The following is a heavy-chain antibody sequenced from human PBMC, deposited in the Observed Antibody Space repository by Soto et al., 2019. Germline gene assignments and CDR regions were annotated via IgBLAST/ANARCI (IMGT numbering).Heavy chain of an antibody. D-gene: IGHD5-12*01. CDR1: GYTFTSYG. CDR2: ISAYNGNT. CDR3: AREGDSGYASEAFDY. Sequence: QVRLVQSGAEVKKPGASVKVSCKASGYTFTSYGISWVRQAPGQVLEWMGWISAYNGNTNYAQKLQGRVTMTTDTSTSTAYLELRSLKSDETAVYYCAREGDSGYASEAFDYWGQGTLVTVSS. J-gene: IGHJ4*02. V-gene: IGHV1-18*01.